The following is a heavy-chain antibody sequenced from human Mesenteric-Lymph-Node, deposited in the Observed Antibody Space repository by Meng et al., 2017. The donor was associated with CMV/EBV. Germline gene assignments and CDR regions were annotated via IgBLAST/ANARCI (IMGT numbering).Heavy chain of an antibody. CDR3: AKGGWTSDYYFDY. CDR1: GFTFSSYG. J-gene: IGHJ4*02. V-gene: IGHV3-30*02. Sequence: GGSLRLSCAASGFTFSSYGMHWVRQAPGKGLEWVAFIRYDGSNKYYADSVKGRFTISRDNSENTVDLQMNSLRAEDTAVYYCAKGGWTSDYYFDYWARERWSPSPQ. CDR2: IRYDGSNK. D-gene: IGHD3/OR15-3a*01.